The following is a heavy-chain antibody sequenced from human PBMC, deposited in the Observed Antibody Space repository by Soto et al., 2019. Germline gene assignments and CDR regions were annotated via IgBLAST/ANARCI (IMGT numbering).Heavy chain of an antibody. J-gene: IGHJ6*02. CDR2: ISAYNGNT. D-gene: IGHD6-6*01. CDR3: ARDHGSSISFYYGMDV. V-gene: IGHV1-18*01. CDR1: GYTFTSYG. Sequence: ASVKVSCKASGYTFTSYGISWVRQAPGQGLEWMGWISAYNGNTNYAQKLQGRVTMTTDTSTSTAYMELRSLRSDDTAVYYCARDHGSSISFYYGMDVWGQGTTVTVSS.